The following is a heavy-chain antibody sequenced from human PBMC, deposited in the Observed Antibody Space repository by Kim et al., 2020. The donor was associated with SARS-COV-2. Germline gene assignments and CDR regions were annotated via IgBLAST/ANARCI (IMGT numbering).Heavy chain of an antibody. V-gene: IGHV5-10-1*01. CDR1: GNIFASHL. D-gene: IGHD3-3*01. CDR3: AASIDVAPGALRFDY. CDR2: IDPRDSNT. J-gene: IGHJ4*01. Sequence: GESLKISCKGSGNIFASHLISWVRLVPGKGLQWMGKIDPRDSNTNYSPSFQGHVTLSVDRSLNTAFLQWGALQASDTAIYFCAASIDVAPGALRFDYWG.